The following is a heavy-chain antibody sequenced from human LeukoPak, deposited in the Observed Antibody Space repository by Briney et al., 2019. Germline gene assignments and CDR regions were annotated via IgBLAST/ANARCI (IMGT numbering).Heavy chain of an antibody. V-gene: IGHV4-39*01. CDR3: ARVNTQGVPSP. Sequence: SETLSLTCTVSGGSISSSDYYWGWIRQPPWKELEWIASIYYSGTTHYNPSHQSRVTMSVDTSKNQFSLKLRSVTAADTAVYYCARVNTQGVPSPWGQGILVTVSS. CDR2: IYYSGTT. CDR1: GGSISSSDYY. D-gene: IGHD2-15*01. J-gene: IGHJ5*02.